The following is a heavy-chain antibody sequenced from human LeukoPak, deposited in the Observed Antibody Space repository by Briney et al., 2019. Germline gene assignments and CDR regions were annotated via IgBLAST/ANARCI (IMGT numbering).Heavy chain of an antibody. J-gene: IGHJ4*02. CDR3: AKDLESSQDFDY. Sequence: GGSLRLSCVASGFTFTSYAMSWVRQAPGKGLEWVSYIRGSGSTTHYADSVKGRFTISRDNSKNTLYLQMNSLRAEDTAVYYCAKDLESSQDFDYWGQGTLVTVSS. CDR2: IRGSGSTT. CDR1: GFTFTSYA. V-gene: IGHV3-23*01. D-gene: IGHD5-24*01.